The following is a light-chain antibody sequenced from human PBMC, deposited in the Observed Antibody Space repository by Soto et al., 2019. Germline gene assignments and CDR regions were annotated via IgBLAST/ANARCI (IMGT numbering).Light chain of an antibody. CDR3: QQYYSTPPT. CDR1: QSILHTPNNKNY. J-gene: IGKJ1*01. CDR2: WAS. V-gene: IGKV4-1*01. Sequence: DIVMTQSPDSLAVSLGERATIICKSSQSILHTPNNKNYLAWYQQKPGQPPKLLIYWASTRESGVPDRFSGSGSGTDFTLTISSLQAEDVEVYYCQQYYSTPPTFGQGTKVDIX.